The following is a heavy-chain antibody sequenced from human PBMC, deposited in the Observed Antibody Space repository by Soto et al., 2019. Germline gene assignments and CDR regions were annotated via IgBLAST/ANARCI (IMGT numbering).Heavy chain of an antibody. Sequence: SETLSLTCSVSGGSINNFHWSWIRQPPGKGLEWIGFVFYSGRTTYNPSLQSRVTISVDTSHNHFSLKLRSVTAADTATYYCARIKSGYSYGSIIDFWGQGKLVTVSS. J-gene: IGHJ4*02. D-gene: IGHD5-18*01. CDR1: GGSINNFH. CDR3: ARIKSGYSYGSIIDF. CDR2: VFYSGRT. V-gene: IGHV4-59*01.